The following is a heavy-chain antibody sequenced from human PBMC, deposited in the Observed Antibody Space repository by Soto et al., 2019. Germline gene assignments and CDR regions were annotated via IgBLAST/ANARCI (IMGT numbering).Heavy chain of an antibody. CDR1: GDSISNYY. CDR2: IYYSGST. D-gene: IGHD2-15*01. Sequence: QVQLQESGPGLVKPSETLSLTCTVSGDSISNYYWSWIRQPPGTGLEWIGYIYYSGSTNYNPSLKSRVTISVDTSKNQFSLKLSSVTAADTAIYYCARDRGGYNWFDPWGQGTLVTVSS. J-gene: IGHJ5*02. V-gene: IGHV4-59*01. CDR3: ARDRGGYNWFDP.